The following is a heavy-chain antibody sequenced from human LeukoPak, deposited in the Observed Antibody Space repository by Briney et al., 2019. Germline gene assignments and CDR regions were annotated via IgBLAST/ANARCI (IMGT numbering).Heavy chain of an antibody. CDR1: GGSISSYY. CDR2: IYYSGST. CDR3: ARGGYYGSGNDFRFDP. D-gene: IGHD3-10*01. V-gene: IGHV4-59*01. J-gene: IGHJ5*02. Sequence: SETLSLTCTVSGGSISSYYWSWIRQPPGKGLEWIGYIYYSGSTNYNPSLKSRVTISADTSKNQFSLKLRSVTAADTAVYYCARGGYYGSGNDFRFDPWGQGTLVTVSS.